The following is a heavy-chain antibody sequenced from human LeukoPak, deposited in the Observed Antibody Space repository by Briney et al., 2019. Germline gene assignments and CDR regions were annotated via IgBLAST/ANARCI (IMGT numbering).Heavy chain of an antibody. CDR3: AKDIGVQLWVFDY. V-gene: IGHV3-30*18. CDR1: GFTFSSYG. D-gene: IGHD5-18*01. J-gene: IGHJ4*02. Sequence: GGSLRLSCAASGFTFSSYGMHWVRQAPGKGLEWVAVISYDGSNKYYADSVKGRFTISRDNSKNTLYLQMNSLRAEDTAVYYCAKDIGVQLWVFDYWGREPWSPSPQ. CDR2: ISYDGSNK.